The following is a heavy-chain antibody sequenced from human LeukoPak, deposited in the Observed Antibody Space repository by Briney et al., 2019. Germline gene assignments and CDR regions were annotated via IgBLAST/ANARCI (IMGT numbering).Heavy chain of an antibody. D-gene: IGHD2-15*01. CDR2: ITWDSGTI. Sequence: GGSLRLSCEASGFSLGDYAMHWVRQIPGKGLERVSGITWDSGTIDYAGSVRGRFTISRDNAKNSLYLQMSTLRPEDTAIYYCAKGKSIASLWYMDVWGKGTTVIVSS. V-gene: IGHV3-9*01. CDR3: AKGKSIASLWYMDV. J-gene: IGHJ6*04. CDR1: GFSLGDYA.